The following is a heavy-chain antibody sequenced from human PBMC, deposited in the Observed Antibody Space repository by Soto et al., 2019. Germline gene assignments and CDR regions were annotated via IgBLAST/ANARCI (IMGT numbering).Heavy chain of an antibody. CDR3: ARDLLSGANYYAY. CDR2: ISGGSDFI. V-gene: IGHV3-21*01. J-gene: IGHJ4*02. CDR1: GFAFSNFA. D-gene: IGHD6-19*01. Sequence: EVQLVESGGGLVKPGGSLRLSCEASGFAFSNFAMNWVRQAPGKGLEWVSSISGGSDFIYYTDSVKGRFTISRDNAKNTLYLQMTCLGGDDTAVYYCARDLLSGANYYAYWGQGTLVTVSS.